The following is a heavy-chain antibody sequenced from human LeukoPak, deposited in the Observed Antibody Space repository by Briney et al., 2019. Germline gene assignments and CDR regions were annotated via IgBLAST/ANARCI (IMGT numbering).Heavy chain of an antibody. Sequence: ASVKVSCKASGYIFSSYGISWVRRAPGQGLEWMGWISAYNDNTHYAQSFQSRVTMTRDTSTSTAYMELRSLRSDDTALYYCARVRGDVARYHYYYMDLWGDGSTVTVSS. CDR3: ARVRGDVARYHYYYMDL. J-gene: IGHJ6*03. CDR1: GYIFSSYG. CDR2: ISAYNDNT. D-gene: IGHD5-24*01. V-gene: IGHV1-18*01.